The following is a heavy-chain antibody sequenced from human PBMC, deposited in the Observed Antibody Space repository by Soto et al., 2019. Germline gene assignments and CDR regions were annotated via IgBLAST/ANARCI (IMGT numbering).Heavy chain of an antibody. CDR2: MYYSGST. V-gene: IGHV4-59*08. CDR1: GGSISSYY. Sequence: SETLSLTCTVSGGSISSYYWSWIRQPPGKGLEWIGYMYYSGSTYYNPSLKSRVTISVDTSKNQFSLKLSSVTAADTAVYYCARHWVESLAASDYWGQGTLVTVSS. D-gene: IGHD6-6*01. CDR3: ARHWVESLAASDY. J-gene: IGHJ4*02.